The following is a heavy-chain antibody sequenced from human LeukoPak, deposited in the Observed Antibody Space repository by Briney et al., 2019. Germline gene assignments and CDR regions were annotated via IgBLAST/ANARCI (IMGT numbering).Heavy chain of an antibody. D-gene: IGHD3-16*01. CDR3: AREKDTSLDY. J-gene: IGHJ4*02. CDR1: GYIFTGYY. V-gene: IGHV1-2*02. Sequence: GSSVKVSCKASGYIFTGYYLHWGRQAPGQGLEWMGWIKPDSDHTNYAQKFQGRVTMTRDTSISTAYMELTRLRSDDTAVYYCAREKDTSLDYWGQGTLVTVSS. CDR2: IKPDSDHT.